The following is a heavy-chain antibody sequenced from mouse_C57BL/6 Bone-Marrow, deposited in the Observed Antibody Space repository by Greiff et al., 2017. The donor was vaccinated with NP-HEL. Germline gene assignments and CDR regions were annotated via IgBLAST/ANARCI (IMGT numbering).Heavy chain of an antibody. CDR2: IDPSDSHT. D-gene: IGHD2-2*01. Sequence: QVQLQQPGAELVRPGTSVKLSCKASGYTFTSYWMHWVKQRPGQGLEWIGVIDPSDSHTNYNQKFKGKATLTVDTSSSTAYMQLSSLTSEDSAVYYSARVSTMVKWFADRGQGTLVTVSA. CDR3: ARVSTMVKWFAD. J-gene: IGHJ3*01. CDR1: GYTFTSYW. V-gene: IGHV1-59*01.